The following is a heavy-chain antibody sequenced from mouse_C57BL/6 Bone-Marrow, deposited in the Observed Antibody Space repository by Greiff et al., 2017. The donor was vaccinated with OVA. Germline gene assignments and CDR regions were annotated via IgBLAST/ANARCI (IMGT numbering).Heavy chain of an antibody. CDR3: ARVYYGSSSPFAY. D-gene: IGHD1-1*01. J-gene: IGHJ3*01. CDR1: GYTFTSYG. CDR2: IYPRSGNT. Sequence: VKLQESGAELARPGASVKLSCKASGYTFTSYGISWVKQRTGQGLEWIGEIYPRSGNTYYNEKFKGKATLTADKSSSTAYMELRSLTSEDSAVYFCARVYYGSSSPFAYWGQGTLVTVSA. V-gene: IGHV1-81*01.